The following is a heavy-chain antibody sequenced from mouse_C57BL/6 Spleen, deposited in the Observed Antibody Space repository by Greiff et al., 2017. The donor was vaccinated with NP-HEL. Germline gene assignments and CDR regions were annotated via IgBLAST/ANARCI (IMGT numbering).Heavy chain of an antibody. CDR2: IDPSDSET. D-gene: IGHD2-5*01. CDR3: AREGSYSNYAMDY. J-gene: IGHJ4*01. V-gene: IGHV1-52*01. Sequence: QVQLQQPGAELVRPGSSVKLSCKASGYTFTSYWMHWVKQRPIQGLEWIGNIDPSDSETHYNQKFKDKATLTVDKSSSTAYMQLSSLTSEDSAVYDCAREGSYSNYAMDYWGQGTSVTVSS. CDR1: GYTFTSYW.